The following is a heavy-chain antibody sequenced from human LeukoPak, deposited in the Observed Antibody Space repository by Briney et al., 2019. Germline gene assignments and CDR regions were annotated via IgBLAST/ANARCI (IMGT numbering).Heavy chain of an antibody. CDR1: GYTFIGYY. D-gene: IGHD3-10*01. V-gene: IGHV1-2*02. CDR2: INPNSGGT. J-gene: IGHJ4*02. Sequence: GASVKVSCKTSGYTFIGYYMHWVRQAPGQGLEWMGWINPNSGGTSYAQKFQGRVTVTSDTSISTVYMELSRLRSDDTAVYYCARVSLYGYIDYWGQGTLVTVSS. CDR3: ARVSLYGYIDY.